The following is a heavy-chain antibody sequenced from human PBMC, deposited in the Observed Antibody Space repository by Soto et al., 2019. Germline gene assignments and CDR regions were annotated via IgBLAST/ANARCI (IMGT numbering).Heavy chain of an antibody. CDR1: GGTFSSYA. CDR2: IIPIFGTA. D-gene: IGHD2-8*02. J-gene: IGHJ4*02. Sequence: ASVKVSCKASGGTFSSYAISWVRQAPGQGLEWMGGIIPIFGTANYAQKFQGRVTITADESTSTAYMELSSLRSEDTAVYYCVRELPLTGGADYWGQGTLVTVSS. V-gene: IGHV1-69*13. CDR3: VRELPLTGGADY.